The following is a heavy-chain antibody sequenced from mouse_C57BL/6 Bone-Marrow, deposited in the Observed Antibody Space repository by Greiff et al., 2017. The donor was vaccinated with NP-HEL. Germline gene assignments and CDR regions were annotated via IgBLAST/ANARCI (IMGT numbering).Heavy chain of an antibody. J-gene: IGHJ4*01. CDR3: AAKKGGSNYYAMDY. Sequence: QVQLQQSGPGLVQPSQSLSITCTVSGFSLTSYGVHWVRQPPGKGLEWLGVIWSGGSTDYNAAFISRLSISKDNSKSQVFFKMNSLQADDTAIYYCAAKKGGSNYYAMDYWGQGTSVTVSS. V-gene: IGHV2-4*01. CDR1: GFSLTSYG. D-gene: IGHD1-1*01. CDR2: IWSGGST.